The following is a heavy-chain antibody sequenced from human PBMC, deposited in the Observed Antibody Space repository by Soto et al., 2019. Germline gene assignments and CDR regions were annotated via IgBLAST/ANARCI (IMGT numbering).Heavy chain of an antibody. CDR3: ARDPGYSSSGYYYYGMDV. CDR2: INPNSGGT. CDR1: GYTFTGYY. D-gene: IGHD6-6*01. J-gene: IGHJ6*02. Sequence: GASVKVSCKASGYTFTGYYMHWLRQAPGQGLEWMGWINPNSGGTNYAQKFQGWVTMTRDTSISTAYMELSRLRSDDTAVYYCARDPGYSSSGYYYYGMDVWGQGTTVTVSS. V-gene: IGHV1-2*04.